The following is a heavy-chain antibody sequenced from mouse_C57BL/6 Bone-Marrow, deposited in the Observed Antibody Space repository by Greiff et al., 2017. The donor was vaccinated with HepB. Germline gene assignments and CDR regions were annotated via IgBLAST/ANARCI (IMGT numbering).Heavy chain of an antibody. CDR2: ISSGGDYI. CDR1: GFTFSSYA. Sequence: EVQGVESGEGLVKPGGSLKLSCAASGFTFSSYAMSWVRQTPEKRLEWVAYISSGGDYIYYADTVKGRFTISRDNARNTLYLQMSSLKSEDTAMYYCTRNYGSSPLFAYWGQGTLVTVSA. CDR3: TRNYGSSPLFAY. D-gene: IGHD1-1*01. J-gene: IGHJ3*01. V-gene: IGHV5-9-1*02.